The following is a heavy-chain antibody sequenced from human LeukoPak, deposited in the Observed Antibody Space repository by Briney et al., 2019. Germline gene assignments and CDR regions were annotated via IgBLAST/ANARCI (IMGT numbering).Heavy chain of an antibody. D-gene: IGHD2-2*02. CDR2: IYTSGST. J-gene: IGHJ6*03. Sequence: SETLCLTCTVSGGSISSYYWSWIRQPAGKGLEWIGRIYTSGSTNYNPSLKSRVTMSVDTSKNQFSLKLSSVTAADTAVYYCAREKIKPPTYCSSTSCYTRVGSSPKRYYYYYYMDVWGKGTTVTVSS. V-gene: IGHV4-4*07. CDR1: GGSISSYY. CDR3: AREKIKPPTYCSSTSCYTRVGSSPKRYYYYYYMDV.